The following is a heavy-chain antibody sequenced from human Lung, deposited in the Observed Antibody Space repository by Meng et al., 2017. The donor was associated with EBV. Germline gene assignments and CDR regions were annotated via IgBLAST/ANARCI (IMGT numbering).Heavy chain of an antibody. Sequence: VQMEGSAPGLVKSSCTLSLTCAVSGAPISSRHWWSWVRQPPGKGLEWIGEIYHSGSTNYNPSLKSRVAISVDKSKNQFSLKVSSVTAADTAVYYCARGSVDFLWTSDYWGQGTLVTVPS. D-gene: IGHD2/OR15-2a*01. CDR3: ARGSVDFLWTSDY. CDR1: GAPISSRHW. J-gene: IGHJ4*02. V-gene: IGHV4-4*02. CDR2: IYHSGST.